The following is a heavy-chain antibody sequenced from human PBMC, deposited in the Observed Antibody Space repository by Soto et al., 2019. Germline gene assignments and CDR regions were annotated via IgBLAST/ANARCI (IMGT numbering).Heavy chain of an antibody. D-gene: IGHD3-22*01. CDR3: ARRVVDDSSGYGFDP. CDR2: IYYSGST. V-gene: IGHV4-39*01. J-gene: IGHJ5*02. CDR1: GGCISSSSYY. Sequence: PSETLSLTCTVSGGCISSSSYYWGWIRQPPGKGLEWIGSIYYSGSTYYNPSLKSRVTISVDTSKNQFSLKLSSVTAADTAVYYCARRVVDDSSGYGFDPWGQGTLVTVSS.